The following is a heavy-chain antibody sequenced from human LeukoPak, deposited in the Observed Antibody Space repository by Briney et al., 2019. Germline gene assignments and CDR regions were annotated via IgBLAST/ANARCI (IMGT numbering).Heavy chain of an antibody. J-gene: IGHJ5*02. V-gene: IGHV3-7*01. D-gene: IGHD1-7*01. CDR1: GFTFSSYW. CDR2: IKQDGSEK. CDR3: ATLGGTARFDP. Sequence: GGSLRLSCGASGFTFSSYWMSWVRQAPGRGPEWVANIKQDGSEKDYVDSVKGRFTISRDNAKNSLYLQMSNLRAEDTAIYYCATLGGTARFDPWGQGTLVTVSS.